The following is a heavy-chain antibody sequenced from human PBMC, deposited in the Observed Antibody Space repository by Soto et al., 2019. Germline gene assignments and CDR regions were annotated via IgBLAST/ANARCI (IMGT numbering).Heavy chain of an antibody. CDR1: GGTFSSYT. CDR2: IIPILGIA. Sequence: QVQLVQSGAEVKKPGSSVKVSCKASGGTFSSYTISWVRQAPGQGLEWMGRIIPILGIANYAQKFQGRVTITAYKSTSTAYMELSSLRSDDTAVYYCPRSRDYYGSGSDYWGQGTLVTVSS. J-gene: IGHJ4*02. D-gene: IGHD3-10*01. V-gene: IGHV1-69*02. CDR3: PRSRDYYGSGSDY.